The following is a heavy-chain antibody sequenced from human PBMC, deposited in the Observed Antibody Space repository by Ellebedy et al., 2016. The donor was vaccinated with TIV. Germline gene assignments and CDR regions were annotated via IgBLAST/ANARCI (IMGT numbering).Heavy chain of an antibody. CDR2: IKQDGSEK. J-gene: IGHJ4*02. V-gene: IGHV3-7*01. CDR1: GFTVSDNY. Sequence: GGSLRLXXAASGFTVSDNYMNWVRQAPGKGLEWVANIKQDGSEKYYVDSVKGRFTISRDNAKNSLYLQMNSLRAEDTAVYYCAGRGYWGQGTLVTVSS. D-gene: IGHD3-10*01. CDR3: AGRGY.